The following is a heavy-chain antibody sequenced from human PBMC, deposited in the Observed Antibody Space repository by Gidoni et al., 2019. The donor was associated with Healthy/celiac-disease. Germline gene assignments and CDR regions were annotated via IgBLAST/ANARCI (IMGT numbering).Heavy chain of an antibody. CDR1: GFTFSSYS. J-gene: IGHJ4*02. Sequence: EVQLVESGGGLVQPGGSLRLSCAASGFTFSSYSMNWVRQAPGKGLEWVSYISSSSSTIYYADSVKGRFTISRDNAKNSLYLQMNSLRAEDTAVYYCARDGDCSSTSCYGYWGQGTLVTVSS. V-gene: IGHV3-48*01. CDR2: ISSSSSTI. D-gene: IGHD2-2*01. CDR3: ARDGDCSSTSCYGY.